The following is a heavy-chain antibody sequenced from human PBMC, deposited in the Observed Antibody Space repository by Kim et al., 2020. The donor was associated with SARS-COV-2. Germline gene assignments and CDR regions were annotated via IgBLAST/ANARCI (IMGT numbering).Heavy chain of an antibody. D-gene: IGHD6-25*01. J-gene: IGHJ5*02. Sequence: ASVKVSCKASGYSFITYYLHWVRQAPGQGLEWMGMINPSGGNTAYAQKFQGRVTMTRDTSTKTVYMELSSLRSEDTALYYCARDNPSPTDFYTSDAFGYGPLDLWGQGTPVTVSS. V-gene: IGHV1-46*01. CDR1: GYSFITYY. CDR2: INPSGGNT. CDR3: ARDNPSPTDFYTSDAFGYGPLDL.